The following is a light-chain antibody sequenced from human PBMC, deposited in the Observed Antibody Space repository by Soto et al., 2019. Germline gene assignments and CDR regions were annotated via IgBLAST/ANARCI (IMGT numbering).Light chain of an antibody. CDR3: QQYNNWPPIT. CDR1: QGVSSN. V-gene: IGKV3-15*01. CDR2: GAS. Sequence: EIVMTQSPATLSVSPGERATLSCRASQGVSSNLAWYQQKPGQAPRLLIYGASTRATGIPARFSGSGSGTEFTLTISSLQSEDFAVYSCQQYNNWPPITFGQGKRLEI. J-gene: IGKJ5*01.